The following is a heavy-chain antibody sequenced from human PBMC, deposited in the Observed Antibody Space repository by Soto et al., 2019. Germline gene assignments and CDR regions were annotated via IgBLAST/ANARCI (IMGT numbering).Heavy chain of an antibody. D-gene: IGHD6-13*01. J-gene: IGHJ4*02. Sequence: EVQLVESGGGLVQPGGSLRLSCAASGFTFGSYPMHWVRQAPGKGLEYVSAISTNGDSTFYANSVKGRFTISRDNSKNTLYLQMGSLRAEALGVYYCAREGMSGPRWVFDYWGQGTLVTASS. CDR3: AREGMSGPRWVFDY. CDR2: ISTNGDST. V-gene: IGHV3-64*01. CDR1: GFTFGSYP.